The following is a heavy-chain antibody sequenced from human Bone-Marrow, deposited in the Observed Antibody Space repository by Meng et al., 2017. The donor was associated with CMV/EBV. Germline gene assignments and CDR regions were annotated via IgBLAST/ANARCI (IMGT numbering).Heavy chain of an antibody. V-gene: IGHV3-21*01. Sequence: EVQLVESGXXLVKPGGXLRRSCVXVGFTFSSYSMNWVRQAPGKGLEWVSSISSSSSYIYYADSVKGRFTISRDNAKNSLYLQMNSLRAEDTAVYYCARDRQRYCSGGSCYPLDYWGQGTLVTVSS. CDR3: ARDRQRYCSGGSCYPLDY. CDR1: GFTFSSYS. CDR2: ISSSSSYI. D-gene: IGHD2-15*01. J-gene: IGHJ4*02.